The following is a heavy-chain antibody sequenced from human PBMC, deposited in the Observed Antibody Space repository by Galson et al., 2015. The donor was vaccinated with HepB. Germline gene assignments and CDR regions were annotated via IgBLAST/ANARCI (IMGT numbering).Heavy chain of an antibody. D-gene: IGHD3-16*02. Sequence: SLRLSCAASGFTFDDYAMHWVRQAPGKGLEWVSGISWNSGSIGYADSVKGRFTISRDNAKNSLYLQMNSLRAEDTALYYCAKDLGVYVWGSYRQRFDYWGQGTLVTVSS. CDR1: GFTFDDYA. CDR2: ISWNSGSI. J-gene: IGHJ4*02. V-gene: IGHV3-9*01. CDR3: AKDLGVYVWGSYRQRFDY.